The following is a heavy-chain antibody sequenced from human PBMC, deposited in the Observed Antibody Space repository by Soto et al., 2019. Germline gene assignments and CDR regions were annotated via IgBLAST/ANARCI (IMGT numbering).Heavy chain of an antibody. Sequence: QVQLQESGPGLVKPSGTLSLTCAVSGGSISSFNWWSWVRQPPGKGLEWIGEIYHSGSTNYNPSLKSRVTLSVDKSKNQFSMKMSSVPAADTAVYYCARHSGFGSDFDYWGQGTLVTVSS. CDR1: GGSISSFNW. CDR2: IYHSGST. CDR3: ARHSGFGSDFDY. J-gene: IGHJ4*02. V-gene: IGHV4-4*02. D-gene: IGHD6-19*01.